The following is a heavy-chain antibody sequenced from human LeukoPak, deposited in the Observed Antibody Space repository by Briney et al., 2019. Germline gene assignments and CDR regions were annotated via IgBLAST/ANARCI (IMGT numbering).Heavy chain of an antibody. CDR2: IYTSGST. D-gene: IGHD3-10*01. V-gene: IGHV4-61*02. CDR1: GGSISSGSYY. CDR3: ARELGGLLWFGELFYDAFDI. J-gene: IGHJ3*02. Sequence: SETLSLTCTVSGGSISSGSYYWSWIRQPAGKGLEWIGRIYTSGSTNYNPSLKSRVTISVDTSKNQFSLKLNSVTAADTAVYYCARELGGLLWFGELFYDAFDIWGQGTMVTVSS.